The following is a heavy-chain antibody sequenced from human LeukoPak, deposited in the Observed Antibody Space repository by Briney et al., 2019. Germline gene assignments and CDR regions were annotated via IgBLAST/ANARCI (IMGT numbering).Heavy chain of an antibody. CDR1: GDSISSRRYF. V-gene: IGHV4-39*07. CDR3: ARTGYSSSWYAFDY. J-gene: IGHJ4*02. CDR2: VYYRGST. D-gene: IGHD6-13*01. Sequence: SETLSLTCTLSGDSISSRRYFWGWIRQPPGKGLEWIGSVYYRGSTYYSPSLQSRVTISVDTSRDQFSLNLTSMTAADTAVYYCARTGYSSSWYAFDYWGQGTLVTVSS.